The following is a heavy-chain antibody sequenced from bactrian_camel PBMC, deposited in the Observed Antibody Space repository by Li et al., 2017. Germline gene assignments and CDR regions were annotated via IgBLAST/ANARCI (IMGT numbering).Heavy chain of an antibody. CDR2: FYSDGTHT. V-gene: IGHV3S7*01. D-gene: IGHD6*01. CDR1: GFTFSSSA. CDR3: TTSGRYGGDWFDQYEYSY. Sequence: HVQLVESGGGLVQPGGSLRLSCEASGFTFSSSAMSWVRQAPGKGLEWVSSFYSDGTHTRYADSVKGRFTISRDNAKNTVYLQMNSLKSEDTALYYCTTSGRYGGDWFDQYEYSYWGQGTQVTVS. J-gene: IGHJ4*01.